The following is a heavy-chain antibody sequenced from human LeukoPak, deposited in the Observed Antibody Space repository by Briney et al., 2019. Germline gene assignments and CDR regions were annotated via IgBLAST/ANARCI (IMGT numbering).Heavy chain of an antibody. CDR3: ARRTWGAADYFDY. CDR2: IYYSGTT. CDR1: GGSISSSSYY. D-gene: IGHD6-13*01. J-gene: IGHJ4*02. Sequence: PSETLSLTCTVSGGSISSSSYYWGWIRQPPGKGLEWIGSIYYSGTTNYNPSLKSRVTISVDTSKNQFSLKLSSVTAADTAVYYCARRTWGAADYFDYWGQGTLVTVSS. V-gene: IGHV4-39*07.